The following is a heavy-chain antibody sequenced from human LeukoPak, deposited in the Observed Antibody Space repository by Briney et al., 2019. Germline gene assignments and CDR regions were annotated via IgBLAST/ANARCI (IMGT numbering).Heavy chain of an antibody. CDR2: INPNSGDT. CDR3: ARFYRGRWEIPLDY. CDR1: GYTFTGYY. V-gene: IGHV1-2*02. J-gene: IGHJ4*02. D-gene: IGHD1-26*01. Sequence: GASVKVSCKASGYTFTGYYVHWVRQAPGQGLEWMGWINPNSGDTNYAQKFQGRVTMTRDTSISTTYMDLTRLRSDDTAVYYCARFYRGRWEIPLDYWGQGTLVTVSS.